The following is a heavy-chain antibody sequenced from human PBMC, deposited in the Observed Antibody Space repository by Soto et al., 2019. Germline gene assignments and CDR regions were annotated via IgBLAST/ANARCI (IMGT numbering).Heavy chain of an antibody. V-gene: IGHV4-34*01. CDR1: GGSFSGYH. Sequence: QVQLQQWGAGLLKPSETLSLTCAVYGGSFSGYHWNWIRQPPGKGLEWIGEINHSGSTNYNPSLNSRVTMSVDTSQNQFSVELSSVTAADTAVYYCARGGGSFYMDVWGKGTTVTVSS. CDR3: ARGGGSFYMDV. J-gene: IGHJ6*03. CDR2: INHSGST. D-gene: IGHD3-16*01.